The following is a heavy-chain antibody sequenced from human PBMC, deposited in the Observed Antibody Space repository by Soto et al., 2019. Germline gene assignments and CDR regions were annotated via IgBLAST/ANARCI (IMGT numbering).Heavy chain of an antibody. D-gene: IGHD3-3*01. CDR1: GFTVSSNY. CDR2: IYSGGST. V-gene: IGHV3-53*04. CDR3: ARGSSQDFWSGYYPDYFDY. Sequence: GGSLRLSCAASGFTVSSNYMSWVRQAPGKGLEWVSVIYSGGSTYYADSVKGRFTISRHNSKNTLYLQMNSLRAEDTAVYYCARGSSQDFWSGYYPDYFDYWGQGTLVTVSS. J-gene: IGHJ4*02.